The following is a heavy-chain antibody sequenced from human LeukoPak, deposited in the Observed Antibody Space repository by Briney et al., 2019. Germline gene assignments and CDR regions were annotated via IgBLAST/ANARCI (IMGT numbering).Heavy chain of an antibody. Sequence: SETLSLTCTVSAYSISSGYYWGWIRQPPGKGLEWIGSIYYSGSTYYNPSLKSRVTISVDTSKNQFSLKLSSVTAADTAVYYCARRPIYCSSTSCPTNWFDPWGQGTLVTVSS. CDR3: ARRPIYCSSTSCPTNWFDP. CDR1: AYSISSGYY. V-gene: IGHV4-38-2*02. CDR2: IYYSGST. D-gene: IGHD2-2*01. J-gene: IGHJ5*02.